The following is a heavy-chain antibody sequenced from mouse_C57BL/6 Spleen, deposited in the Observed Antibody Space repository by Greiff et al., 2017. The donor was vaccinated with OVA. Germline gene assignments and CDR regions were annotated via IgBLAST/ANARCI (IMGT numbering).Heavy chain of an antibody. CDR3: ARHWDDGGYFDY. J-gene: IGHJ2*01. Sequence: EVMLVESGGDLVKPGGSLKLSCAASGFTFSSYGMSWVRQTPDKRLEWVATISSGGSYTYYPDSVKGRFTISRDNAKNTLYLQMSSLKSEDTAMYYCARHWDDGGYFDYWGQGTTLTVSS. CDR1: GFTFSSYG. CDR2: ISSGGSYT. D-gene: IGHD2-3*01. V-gene: IGHV5-6*01.